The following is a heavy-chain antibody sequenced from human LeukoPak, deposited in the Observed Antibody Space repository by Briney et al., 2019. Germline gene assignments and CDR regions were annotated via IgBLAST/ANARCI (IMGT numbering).Heavy chain of an antibody. CDR3: ARELVSLGTGYFDL. CDR1: GFTFGAYG. CDR2: ITGSSTWT. J-gene: IGHJ2*01. Sequence: GGSLRLSCEASGFTFGAYGMTWVRQAPGKGLEWVSGITGSSTWTYYADSVRGRFTISRDNSKNTLHLQMNNLTADDTAIYYCARELVSLGTGYFDLWGRGTLVTVSS. V-gene: IGHV3-23*01. D-gene: IGHD7-27*01.